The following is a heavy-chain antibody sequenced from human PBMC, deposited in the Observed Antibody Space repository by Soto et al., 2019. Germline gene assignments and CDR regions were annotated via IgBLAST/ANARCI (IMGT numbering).Heavy chain of an antibody. Sequence: QVQLLESGGGVVQPGRSLRLSCAASGFTFSSYGMHWVRQAPGKGLEWVAVIWYDGSNKYYADSVKGRFTISRDNCKNTLYPQMNSLRAEDTAVYYCARGYGSGSYQFDYWGQGTLVTVSS. CDR1: GFTFSSYG. CDR3: ARGYGSGSYQFDY. J-gene: IGHJ4*02. CDR2: IWYDGSNK. V-gene: IGHV3-33*01. D-gene: IGHD3-10*01.